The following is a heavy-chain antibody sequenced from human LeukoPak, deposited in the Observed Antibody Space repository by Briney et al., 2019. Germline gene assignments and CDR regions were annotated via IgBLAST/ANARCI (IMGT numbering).Heavy chain of an antibody. J-gene: IGHJ4*02. V-gene: IGHV4-61*02. CDR1: GGSISSGSYY. Sequence: SQTLSLTCTVSGGSISSGSYYWSWIRQPAGKGLEWIGRIYTSGSTNYNPSLKSRVTISVDTSKNQFSLKLSSVTAADTAVYYCVLRSSARREGFDYWDQGTLVTVSS. D-gene: IGHD2-2*01. CDR3: VLRSSARREGFDY. CDR2: IYTSGST.